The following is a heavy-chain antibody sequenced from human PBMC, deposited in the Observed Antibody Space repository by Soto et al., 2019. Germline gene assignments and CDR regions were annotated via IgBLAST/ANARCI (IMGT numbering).Heavy chain of an antibody. V-gene: IGHV1-69*13. J-gene: IGHJ4*02. Sequence: SVKVSCKASGGTFSSYAISWVRQAPGQGLEWMGGIIPIFGTANYAQKFQGRVTITADESTSTAYMELSSLRSEDTAVYYCARLRVYSSGWSPHDYWGQGTLVTVS. CDR3: ARLRVYSSGWSPHDY. CDR2: IIPIFGTA. D-gene: IGHD6-19*01. CDR1: GGTFSSYA.